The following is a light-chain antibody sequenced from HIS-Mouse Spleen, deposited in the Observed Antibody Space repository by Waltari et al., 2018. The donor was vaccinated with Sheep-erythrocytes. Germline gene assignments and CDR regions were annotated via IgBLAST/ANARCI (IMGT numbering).Light chain of an antibody. CDR2: AAS. J-gene: IGKJ4*01. Sequence: DIQMTKSPSSLSASVGDRVTITCRASQSISSYLNWYQQKPGKAPKLLSYAASSLQSGVPSRFSGSGSGTDFTLTISSLQPEDFATYYCQQSYSTPPLTFGGGTKVEIK. CDR3: QQSYSTPPLT. CDR1: QSISSY. V-gene: IGKV1-39*01.